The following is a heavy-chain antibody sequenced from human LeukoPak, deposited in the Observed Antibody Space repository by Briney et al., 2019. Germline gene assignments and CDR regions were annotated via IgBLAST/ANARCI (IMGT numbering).Heavy chain of an antibody. D-gene: IGHD5-18*01. Sequence: GESLKISCKGSGYKFTSHWINWVRQMPGKGLEWMGRIDPSDSYTMYSPSFQGHVTISADKSISTAYLQWSSLKASDSAMYYCARVLGYSYGWNYWGQGTLSPSP. CDR2: IDPSDSYT. J-gene: IGHJ4*02. CDR1: GYKFTSHW. V-gene: IGHV5-10-1*01. CDR3: ARVLGYSYGWNY.